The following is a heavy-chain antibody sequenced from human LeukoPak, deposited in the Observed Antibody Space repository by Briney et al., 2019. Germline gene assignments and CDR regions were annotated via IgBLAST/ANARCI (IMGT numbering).Heavy chain of an antibody. CDR1: GYSFTAYY. J-gene: IGHJ4*02. CDR2: INPKGGDT. Sequence: GASVKVSFKASGYSFTAYYMYWVRQAPGQGLEWMGWINPKGGDTNYAQKFQDRVTMTRDTSISTVYMEFISLRSDVTAVFYCARGRVSSAYDPAGYWGQVTLLIVSS. D-gene: IGHD5-12*01. V-gene: IGHV1-2*02. CDR3: ARGRVSSAYDPAGY.